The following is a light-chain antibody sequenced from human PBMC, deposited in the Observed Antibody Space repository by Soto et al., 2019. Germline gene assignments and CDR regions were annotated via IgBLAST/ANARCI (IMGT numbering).Light chain of an antibody. CDR3: QGQNNWPGT. CDR2: GAS. CDR1: QSVSGN. Sequence: EIVMTQSPATLSVSPGERATLSCRASQSVSGNLAWYQQKPGQAPSLLIYGASTRATGITASFSGSGSGTDLTRIISSLQSGGVALYYYQGQNNWPGTFEPGTNVDI. V-gene: IGKV3-15*01. J-gene: IGKJ3*01.